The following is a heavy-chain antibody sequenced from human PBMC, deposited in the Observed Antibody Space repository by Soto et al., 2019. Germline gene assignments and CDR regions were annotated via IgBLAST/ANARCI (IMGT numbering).Heavy chain of an antibody. CDR1: GYTFTSYG. V-gene: IGHV1-18*01. J-gene: IGHJ4*02. CDR2: ISAHNGNT. CDR3: ARGRDGDY. D-gene: IGHD6-6*01. Sequence: QVHLVQSGAEVKKPGASVKVSCKASGYTFTSYGITWVRQAPGQGLEWMGWISAHNGNTDYARKLQGRVIVTRDTSTRTAYMELRSLRSDDTAVYYCARGRDGDYWGQGALVTVSS.